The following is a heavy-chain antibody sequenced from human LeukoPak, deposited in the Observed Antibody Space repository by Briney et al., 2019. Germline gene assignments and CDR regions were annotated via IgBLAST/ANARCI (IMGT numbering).Heavy chain of an antibody. J-gene: IGHJ4*02. V-gene: IGHV1-2*02. CDR3: ARVEGYGDPRY. D-gene: IGHD4-17*01. CDR2: IITNSGGT. CDR1: GGTFSSYA. Sequence: ASVTVSCKASGGTFSSYAISWVRQAPGQGLEWMGGIITNSGGTNYAKKFQGRVTMTRDTSINTAYMELSRLRSDDTGVYYCARVEGYGDPRYWGQGTLVTVSS.